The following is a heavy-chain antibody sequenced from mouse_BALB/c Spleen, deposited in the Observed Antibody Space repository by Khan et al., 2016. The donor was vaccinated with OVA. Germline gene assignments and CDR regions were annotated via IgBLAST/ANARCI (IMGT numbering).Heavy chain of an antibody. CDR1: GYTFTGYW. V-gene: IGHV1-87*01. Sequence: QVQLQQSGTELARPGASVNLSCKASGYTFTGYWMQWVKQRPGKGLEWIGAIYPGDGNTRYTQKFKSKATLTADKSSSTAYMQLSSLASEDSAVYYCARGGITTGYFDYWGQGTTLTVSS. D-gene: IGHD1-1*01. CDR2: IYPGDGNT. J-gene: IGHJ2*01. CDR3: ARGGITTGYFDY.